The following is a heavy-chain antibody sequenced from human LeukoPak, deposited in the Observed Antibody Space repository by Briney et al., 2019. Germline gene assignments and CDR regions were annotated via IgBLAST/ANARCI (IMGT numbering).Heavy chain of an antibody. CDR1: GFTFSNSW. CDR3: TRDYSYAPDY. J-gene: IGHJ4*02. D-gene: IGHD3-16*01. CDR2: INSDGSGT. Sequence: GGSLRLSCAASGFTFSNSWMHWVRQAPGKGLVWVSHINSDGSGTTYADSVKGRFTISRDNAKNTVYLQMNSLRAEDTAVYYCTRDYSYAPDYWGQGTLVTVSS. V-gene: IGHV3-74*01.